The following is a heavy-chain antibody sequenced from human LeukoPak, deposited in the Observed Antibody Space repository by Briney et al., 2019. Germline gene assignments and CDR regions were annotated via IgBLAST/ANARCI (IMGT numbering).Heavy chain of an antibody. J-gene: IGHJ4*02. V-gene: IGHV4-59*01. CDR1: GGSISSYY. Sequence: SETLSLTCTVSGGSISSYYWSWIRQPPGKGLEWIGYIYYTGSTNYNPSLKSRVTISVDTSKNQFSLKLSSVTAADTAVYYCARDAMFDYWGQGTLVTVSS. CDR3: ARDAMFDY. CDR2: IYYTGST.